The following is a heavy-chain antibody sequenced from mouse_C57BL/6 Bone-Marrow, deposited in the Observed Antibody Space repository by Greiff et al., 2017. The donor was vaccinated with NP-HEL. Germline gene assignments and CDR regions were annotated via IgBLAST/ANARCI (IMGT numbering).Heavy chain of an antibody. J-gene: IGHJ3*01. V-gene: IGHV5-6*01. Sequence: EVKLVESGGDLVKPGGSLKLSCAASGFPFSSYGMSWVRRTPDRRLEWVATISSGGSYTYYPDSVKGRFTISRDNAKNTLYLQMSSLKSEDTAMYYCARQGYYYGTPFAYGGQGTLVTVSA. CDR3: ARQGYYYGTPFAY. CDR2: ISSGGSYT. D-gene: IGHD1-1*01. CDR1: GFPFSSYG.